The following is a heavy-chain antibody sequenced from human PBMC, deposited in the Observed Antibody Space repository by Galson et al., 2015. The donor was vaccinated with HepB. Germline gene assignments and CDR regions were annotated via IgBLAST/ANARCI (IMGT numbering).Heavy chain of an antibody. V-gene: IGHV3-21*01. CDR1: GFTFSSYA. CDR3: ARDGGYSGYAHDAFDI. CDR2: ISSSSSYI. D-gene: IGHD5-12*01. J-gene: IGHJ3*02. Sequence: SLRLSCAASGFTFSSYAMHWVRQAPGKGLEWVSSISSSSSYIYYADSVKGRFTISRDNAKNSLYLQMNSLRAEDTAVYYCARDGGYSGYAHDAFDIWGQGTTVTVSS.